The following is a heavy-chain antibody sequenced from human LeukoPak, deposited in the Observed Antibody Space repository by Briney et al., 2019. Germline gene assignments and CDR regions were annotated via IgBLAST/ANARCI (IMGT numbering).Heavy chain of an antibody. J-gene: IGHJ4*02. V-gene: IGHV3-48*03. CDR3: ARVLAVAVALDY. Sequence: GGSLRLSCAASGFTFGSYEMNWVSQAQGKGMEWVSYISSSGSTIYYAGSVKGRFTISRDNAKNSLYLQMYSLRAEDTAVYYCARVLAVAVALDYWGQGTLVTVSS. CDR2: ISSSGSTI. D-gene: IGHD6-19*01. CDR1: GFTFGSYE.